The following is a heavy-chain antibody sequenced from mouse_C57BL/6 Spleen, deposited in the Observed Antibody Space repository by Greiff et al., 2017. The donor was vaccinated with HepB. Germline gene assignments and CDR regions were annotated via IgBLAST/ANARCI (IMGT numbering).Heavy chain of an antibody. CDR1: GFTFTSYW. CDR3: AIAGSYYDMDY. J-gene: IGHJ4*01. D-gene: IGHD1-1*01. V-gene: IGHV1-64*01. Sequence: QVQLQQPGAELVKPGASVKLSCKASGFTFTSYWMHWVKQRPGKGLEWIGMIHPNSGSTNYNEKFKSKATLTIDKSSSTAYMQLSSLTSEDSAVYYCAIAGSYYDMDYWGQGTSVTVSS. CDR2: IHPNSGST.